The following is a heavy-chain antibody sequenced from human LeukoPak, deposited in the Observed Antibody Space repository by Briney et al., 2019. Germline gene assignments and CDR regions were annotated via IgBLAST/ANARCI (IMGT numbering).Heavy chain of an antibody. CDR1: RFTISNYW. Sequence: PGGSLGLSCVASRFTISNYWMNWVRQAPGKGLEWVANINQDGSEKYHVDSVKGRFTISRDNAKNSVYLQMNSLRAEDTAVYYCARGFDGANAFDLWGQGTLVTVSS. J-gene: IGHJ3*01. CDR2: INQDGSEK. V-gene: IGHV3-7*01. CDR3: ARGFDGANAFDL.